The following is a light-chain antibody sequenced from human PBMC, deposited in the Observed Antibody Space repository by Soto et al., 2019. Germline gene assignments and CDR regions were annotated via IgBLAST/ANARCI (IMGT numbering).Light chain of an antibody. CDR3: QHWNDYSWT. J-gene: IGKJ1*01. CDR1: QSISIW. V-gene: IGKV1-5*03. CDR2: KTS. Sequence: DIHMTQCPSTLSASVGDRVTITCRASQSISIWLAWYQQKPGKAPNLLIYKTSSLETGVPSRFSGSGSGTEFTLTISSLQPDDFATYYCQHWNDYSWTFGQGTKVEVK.